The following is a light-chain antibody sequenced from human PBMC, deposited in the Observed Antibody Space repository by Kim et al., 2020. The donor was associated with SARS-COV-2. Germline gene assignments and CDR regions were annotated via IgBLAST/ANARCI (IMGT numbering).Light chain of an antibody. V-gene: IGLV3-21*04. CDR1: DIGTRS. Sequence: APGKTARITCGGNDIGTRSVHGYQARPGQAPVMVIYYNTDRPSGIAERVSGSNSGNTATLTISGVEAGDEADYYCQVWDRSSDYVFFGGGTQLTVL. J-gene: IGLJ2*01. CDR3: QVWDRSSDYVF. CDR2: YNT.